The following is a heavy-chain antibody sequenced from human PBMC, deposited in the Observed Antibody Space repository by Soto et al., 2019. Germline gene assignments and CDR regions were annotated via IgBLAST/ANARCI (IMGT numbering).Heavy chain of an antibody. CDR3: ARGDSTDCSNGVCSFFYNHDMGV. V-gene: IGHV1-2*04. Sequence: ASVKVSCKASGYSLTGYHRHWVRQAPGQGLEWLGRINPKSGGTSTAQKFQGWVTMTTDTSISTASMELTRLTSDDTAIYYCARGDSTDCSNGVCSFFYNHDMGVGGQGTTVTVSS. D-gene: IGHD2-8*01. J-gene: IGHJ6*02. CDR2: INPKSGGT. CDR1: GYSLTGYH.